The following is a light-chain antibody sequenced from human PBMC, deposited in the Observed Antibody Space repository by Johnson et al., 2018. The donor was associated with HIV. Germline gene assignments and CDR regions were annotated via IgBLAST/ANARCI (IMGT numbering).Light chain of an antibody. V-gene: IGLV1-51*02. CDR2: ENN. CDR3: GTWDSSLSAGV. Sequence: QSVLTQPPSVSAAPGQKVTISCSGSSSDMGNYAVSWYQQLPGTAPKLLIYENNKRPSGIPDRFSGSRSGTSATLAIPGLQPGDEADYYCGTWDSSLSAGVFGTGTKVTVL. CDR1: SSDMGNYA. J-gene: IGLJ1*01.